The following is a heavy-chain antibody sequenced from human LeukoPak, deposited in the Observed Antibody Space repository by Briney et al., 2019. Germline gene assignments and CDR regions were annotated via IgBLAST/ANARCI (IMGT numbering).Heavy chain of an antibody. CDR1: GFTFSSYS. Sequence: PGGSLRLSCAASGFTFSSYSMNWVRQAPGKGLEWVSSISSSSSYIYYADSVKGRFTISRDNAKNSLYLQMNSLRAEDTAVYYCARVNFWSGYYHYDYWGQGTLVTVSS. CDR3: ARVNFWSGYYHYDY. D-gene: IGHD3-3*01. V-gene: IGHV3-21*01. J-gene: IGHJ4*02. CDR2: ISSSSSYI.